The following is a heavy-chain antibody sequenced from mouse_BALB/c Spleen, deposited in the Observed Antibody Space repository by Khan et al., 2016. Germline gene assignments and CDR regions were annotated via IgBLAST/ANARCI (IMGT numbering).Heavy chain of an antibody. D-gene: IGHD4-1*01. CDR3: SRSLGWFAY. Sequence: QVQLQQSGAELVRPGSSVKISCKASGYAFSSYWMNWVKQRPGQGLEWSGQIYPGDGYTNYNGKFKGKATLTADKYSSTDYMRLSSLKSEDSAVYFCSRSLGWFAYCGQGTQVTVSA. CDR1: GYAFSSYW. J-gene: IGHJ3*01. CDR2: IYPGDGYT. V-gene: IGHV1-80*01.